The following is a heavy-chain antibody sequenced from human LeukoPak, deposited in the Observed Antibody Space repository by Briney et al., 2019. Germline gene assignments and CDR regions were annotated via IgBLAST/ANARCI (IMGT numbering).Heavy chain of an antibody. Sequence: ASVKVSCKVSGYSLTELSMHWVRQAPGKGLEWMGGFDPEDGETIYIQKFQGRVTMTEDTSTDTAYMELSSLKSEDTAVYYCATVLPVREAFGYWGQGTLVTVSS. J-gene: IGHJ4*02. CDR1: GYSLTELS. V-gene: IGHV1-24*01. CDR3: ATVLPVREAFGY. CDR2: FDPEDGET.